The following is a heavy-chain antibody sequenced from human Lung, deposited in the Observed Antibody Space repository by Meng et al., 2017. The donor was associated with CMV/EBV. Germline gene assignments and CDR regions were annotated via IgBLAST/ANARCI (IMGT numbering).Heavy chain of an antibody. Sequence: GGSXRLXXAASGFTFNKYSFHWVRQAPGKGLEWVSFISSASRSSTTSSNFIHYGDSVKGRFTISRDNAKNSVYLQMNSLRVDDTAVYYCATYGWTPDYWGQGXLVTVSS. CDR1: GFTFNKYS. CDR3: ATYGWTPDY. J-gene: IGHJ4*02. CDR2: ISSASRSSTTSSNFI. V-gene: IGHV3-21*01. D-gene: IGHD2-8*02.